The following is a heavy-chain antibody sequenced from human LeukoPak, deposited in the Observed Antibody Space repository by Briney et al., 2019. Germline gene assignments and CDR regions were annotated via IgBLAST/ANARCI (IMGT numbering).Heavy chain of an antibody. D-gene: IGHD1-26*01. CDR1: GGTFSSYA. Sequence: GASVNVSCKASGGTFSSYAISWVRQAPGQGLEWMGGIIPIFGTANYAQKFQGRVTITADESTSTAYMELSSLRSEDTAVYYCATWETQPFGSYWSSWGQGTLVTVSS. CDR3: ATWETQPFGSYWSS. V-gene: IGHV1-69*13. J-gene: IGHJ4*02. CDR2: IIPIFGTA.